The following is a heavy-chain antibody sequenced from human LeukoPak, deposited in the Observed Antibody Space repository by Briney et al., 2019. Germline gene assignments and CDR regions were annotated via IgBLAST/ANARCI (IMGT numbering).Heavy chain of an antibody. D-gene: IGHD1-14*01. CDR2: IYYNGDT. Sequence: SETLSLTCTVSGGSISSYYWSWIRQSPGKALEWIGYIYYNGDTYYNPSLKSRVTISLDKSKSQFSLKLGSVTAADTAVYYCARYQPPGFDYWGQGTLVTVSS. CDR1: GGSISSYY. CDR3: ARYQPPGFDY. V-gene: IGHV4-59*01. J-gene: IGHJ4*02.